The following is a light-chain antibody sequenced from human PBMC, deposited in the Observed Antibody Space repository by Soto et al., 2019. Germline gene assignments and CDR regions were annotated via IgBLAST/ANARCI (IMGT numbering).Light chain of an antibody. CDR1: SSNIGGNS. V-gene: IGLV1-51*01. CDR2: GDD. Sequence: QSVLTQPPSVSAAPGQKVTIPCSGSSSNIGGNSVSWYQQLPGTAPKLLIYGDDKRPSGIPDRFSGSKSGTSATLGITGFQTGDEADYYCGSWDSSLSAYVFATGTKVTVL. CDR3: GSWDSSLSAYV. J-gene: IGLJ1*01.